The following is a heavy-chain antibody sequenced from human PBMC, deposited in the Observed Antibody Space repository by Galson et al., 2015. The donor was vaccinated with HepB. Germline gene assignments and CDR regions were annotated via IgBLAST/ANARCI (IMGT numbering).Heavy chain of an antibody. Sequence: SLRLSCAVSGFTFSIYGMHWVRQAPGKGLEWVAVIWDDGNNTDYADSVKGRFTISRDKTKNTLYLQMNSLRDEDTAVYYCARDPNVMYFPDNGGQGTLVTVSS. D-gene: IGHD2/OR15-2a*01. CDR2: IWDDGNNT. CDR1: GFTFSIYG. CDR3: ARDPNVMYFPDN. J-gene: IGHJ4*02. V-gene: IGHV3-33*01.